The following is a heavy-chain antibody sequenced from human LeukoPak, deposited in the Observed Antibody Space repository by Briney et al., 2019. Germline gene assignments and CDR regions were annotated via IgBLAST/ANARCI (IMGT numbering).Heavy chain of an antibody. D-gene: IGHD3-22*01. CDR3: ARVGDSSGYYSFDY. V-gene: IGHV3-21*01. CDR2: ISSSSSYT. J-gene: IGHJ4*02. CDR1: GFTFSSYS. Sequence: GGSLRLSCAASGFTFSSYSMNWVRQAPGKGLEWVSSISSSSSYTYYADSVKGRFTISRDNAKNSLYLQMNSLRAEDTAVYYCARVGDSSGYYSFDYWGQGTLVTVPS.